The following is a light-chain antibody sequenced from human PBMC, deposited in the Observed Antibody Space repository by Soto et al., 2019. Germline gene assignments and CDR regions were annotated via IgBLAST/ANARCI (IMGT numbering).Light chain of an antibody. CDR1: SNDVGGYNY. J-gene: IGLJ1*01. V-gene: IGLV2-14*01. Sequence: QSALTQPASVSGSPGQSITISCTGNSNDVGGYNYVSWYQQHPGKAPKFMIYDVSNRPSGVSTRFSGSKSGNTASLTISGLQAEDEADYYCNSYTTSNTRQIVFGTGTKVTVL. CDR3: NSYTTSNTRQIV. CDR2: DVS.